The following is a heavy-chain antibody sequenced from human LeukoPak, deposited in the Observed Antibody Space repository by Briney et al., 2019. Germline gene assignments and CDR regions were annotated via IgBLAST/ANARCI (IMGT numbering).Heavy chain of an antibody. V-gene: IGHV3-30*02. CDR1: GFTFSSYG. CDR2: IRYDGSSK. Sequence: GGSLRLSCAASGFTFSSYGMHWVRQAPGKGLEWVAFIRYDGSSKYYADSVKGRFTISRDNSKNTLYLQMNSLRAEDTAVYYCAKDEVQRFLEWLFGVLDYWGHGTLVTVYS. D-gene: IGHD3-3*01. J-gene: IGHJ4*01. CDR3: AKDEVQRFLEWLFGVLDY.